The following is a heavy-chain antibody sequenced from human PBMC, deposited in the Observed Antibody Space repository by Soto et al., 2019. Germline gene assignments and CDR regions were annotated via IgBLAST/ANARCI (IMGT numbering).Heavy chain of an antibody. J-gene: IGHJ4*02. CDR3: ARERGSGPYFDQ. V-gene: IGHV1-2*02. CDR1: GYTFTGYF. Sequence: ASVKVSCKASGYTFTGYFIYWVRLAPGQGPEWMGWINPNSGDTNYAQKFQGRATMTRDTSITTAYMELSTLRSDDTAVYYCARERGSGPYFDQWGQGTLVTVSS. D-gene: IGHD3-10*01. CDR2: INPNSGDT.